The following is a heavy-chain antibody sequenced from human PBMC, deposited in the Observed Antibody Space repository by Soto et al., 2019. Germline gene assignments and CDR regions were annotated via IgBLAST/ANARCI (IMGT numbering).Heavy chain of an antibody. Sequence: QVQLVQSGAEVKKPGASVKVSCKASGYTFTSYYMHWVRQAPGQGLEWMGIINPSGGSTSYAQKFQGRVTVTRDTSTSTVYMELSSLRSEDTAVYYCARDQGLRAYFDYWGQGTLVTVSS. D-gene: IGHD3-16*01. V-gene: IGHV1-46*01. J-gene: IGHJ4*02. CDR2: INPSGGST. CDR1: GYTFTSYY. CDR3: ARDQGLRAYFDY.